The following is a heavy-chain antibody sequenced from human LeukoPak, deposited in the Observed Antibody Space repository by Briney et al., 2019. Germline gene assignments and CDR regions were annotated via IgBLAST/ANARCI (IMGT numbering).Heavy chain of an antibody. D-gene: IGHD3-22*01. J-gene: IGHJ3*02. CDR1: GYSFSSLW. V-gene: IGHV5-51*01. Sequence: GESLKISCKGSGYSFSSLWIGWVRQMPGKGLEWMGILNPGDSDTRYSPSFQGQVTISADKSISTAYLQWSSLKASDTAMYYCARRYYYDTGGYYFAQDAFDIWGQGTMVTVSS. CDR3: ARRYYYDTGGYYFAQDAFDI. CDR2: LNPGDSDT.